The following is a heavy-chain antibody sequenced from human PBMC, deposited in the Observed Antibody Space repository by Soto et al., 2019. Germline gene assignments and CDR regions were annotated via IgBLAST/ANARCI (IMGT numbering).Heavy chain of an antibody. V-gene: IGHV3-48*03. CDR2: ISNSGSSI. D-gene: IGHD6-19*01. CDR1: GFTFSSYE. CDR3: ARHTSGWHYYDY. Sequence: PGGSLRLSCAASGFTFSSYEMNWVRQAPGKGLEWVSYISNSGSSIYYADSVRGRSTISRDNAKNSLYLQMYSLRAEDTAVYYCARHTSGWHYYDYWGQGTPVTVSS. J-gene: IGHJ4*02.